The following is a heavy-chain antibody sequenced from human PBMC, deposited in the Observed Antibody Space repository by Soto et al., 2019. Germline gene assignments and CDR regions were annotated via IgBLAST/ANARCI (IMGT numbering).Heavy chain of an antibody. CDR1: GGSFSGYY. Sequence: ASETLSLTCAVYGGSFSGYYRSWIRQPPGTGLEWIGEINHSGSTNYNPSLKSRVTISVDTSKNQFSLKLSSVTAADTAVYYCAREGITIFGVVISDAFDIWGQGTMVTVSS. D-gene: IGHD3-3*01. CDR2: INHSGST. V-gene: IGHV4-34*01. CDR3: AREGITIFGVVISDAFDI. J-gene: IGHJ3*02.